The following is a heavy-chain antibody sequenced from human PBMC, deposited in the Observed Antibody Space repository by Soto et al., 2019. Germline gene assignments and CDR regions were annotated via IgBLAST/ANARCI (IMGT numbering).Heavy chain of an antibody. CDR2: IDYSGST. J-gene: IGHJ4*02. V-gene: IGHV4-31*03. CDR3: ARGYDSSAYFVPYYFDI. Sequence: QVQLQESGPGLVKPSQTLSRRCTVSGGSINSVNYYWSWIRQDPGKGLEWIGYIDYSGSTSYKPSLKRRITISIDTSKNDFSLKLRSVTAADTAVYYCARGYDSSAYFVPYYFDIWGQGSLVTVSS. D-gene: IGHD3-22*01. CDR1: GGSINSVNYY.